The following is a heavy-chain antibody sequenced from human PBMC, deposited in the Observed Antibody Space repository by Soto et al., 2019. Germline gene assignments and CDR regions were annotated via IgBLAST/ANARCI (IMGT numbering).Heavy chain of an antibody. J-gene: IGHJ5*02. Sequence: SETLSLTCTVSGGSISGGGYYWSWIRQHPGKGLEWIGYIYYTGTTYYNPSLKSRLTMSVDTSKTQFSLKLSSVTAADTAVYYCARAWTATAGWANWFDLWGHGTLVTVS. CDR2: IYYTGTT. V-gene: IGHV4-31*03. CDR3: ARAWTATAGWANWFDL. CDR1: GGSISGGGYY. D-gene: IGHD6-13*01.